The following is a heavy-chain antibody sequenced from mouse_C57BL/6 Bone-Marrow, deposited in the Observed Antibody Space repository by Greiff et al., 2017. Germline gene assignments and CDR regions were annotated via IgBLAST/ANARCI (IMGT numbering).Heavy chain of an antibody. J-gene: IGHJ4*01. CDR3: ARRNGWLLNRDY. Sequence: QVQLKQSGPGLVQPSQSLSITCTVSGFSLTSYGVPWVRQSPGKGLEWLGAIWSGGSTGYNAAFISRLRFSKDNAKSQVFFKMNSLRADDTAIYYCARRNGWLLNRDYWGQGTSVTVSS. CDR2: IWSGGST. V-gene: IGHV2-2*01. D-gene: IGHD2-3*01. CDR1: GFSLTSYG.